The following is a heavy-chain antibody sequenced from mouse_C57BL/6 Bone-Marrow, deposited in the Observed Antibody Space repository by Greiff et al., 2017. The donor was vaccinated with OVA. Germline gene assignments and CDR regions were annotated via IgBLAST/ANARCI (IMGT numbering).Heavy chain of an antibody. D-gene: IGHD2-4*01. V-gene: IGHV5-2*01. CDR2: INSDGGST. J-gene: IGHJ1*03. CDR1: EYEFPSHD. Sequence: EVKLVESGGGLVQPGESLKLSCESNEYEFPSHDMSWVRKTPEKRLELVAAINSDGGSTYYPDTMERRFIISRDNTKKTLYLQMSSLRSEDTALYYCARLSMITTKDWYFDVWGTGTTVTVSS. CDR3: ARLSMITTKDWYFDV.